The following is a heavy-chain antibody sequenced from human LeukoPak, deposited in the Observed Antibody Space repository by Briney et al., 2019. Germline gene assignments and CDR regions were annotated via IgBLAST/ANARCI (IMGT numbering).Heavy chain of an antibody. CDR1: GGSISSSSYY. CDR2: IYYSGST. Sequence: PSETLSLTCTVSGGSISSSSYYWGWIRQPPGKGLEWIGSIYYSGSTYYNPSLKSRVTISVDTSKNQFSLKLSSVTAADTAVYYCARDGGTHDYVGPDYWGQGTLVTVSS. D-gene: IGHD4-17*01. CDR3: ARDGGTHDYVGPDY. J-gene: IGHJ4*02. V-gene: IGHV4-39*07.